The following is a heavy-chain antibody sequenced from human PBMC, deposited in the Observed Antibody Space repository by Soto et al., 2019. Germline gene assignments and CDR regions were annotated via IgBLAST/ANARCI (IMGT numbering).Heavy chain of an antibody. CDR3: ERHGKTTSSFYFDY. V-gene: IGHV4-39*01. CDR2: IYYSGST. J-gene: IGHJ4*02. CDR1: GCSISSSSYY. Sequence: SESLSLTCTVSGCSISSSSYYWGWIRHPPGTGREWIVSIYYSGSTYYNPSLKSRVTISVDTSKNQFSLKLSSVTAADTAVYYCERHGKTTSSFYFDYWGQGTLVTGSS.